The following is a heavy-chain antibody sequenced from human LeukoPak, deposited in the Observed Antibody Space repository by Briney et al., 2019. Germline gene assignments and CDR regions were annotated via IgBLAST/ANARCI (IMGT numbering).Heavy chain of an antibody. V-gene: IGHV3-48*02. CDR3: ARGSGSYYDY. D-gene: IGHD3-10*01. CDR1: GFTVSSNF. J-gene: IGHJ4*02. Sequence: GGSLRPSCAASGFTVSSNFMSWVRQAPGKGLEWVSYISTSSSTTYYADSVKGRFTLSRDNAKNSLYLQMNSLRDEDTAVYYCARGSGSYYDYWGQGTLVTVSS. CDR2: ISTSSSTT.